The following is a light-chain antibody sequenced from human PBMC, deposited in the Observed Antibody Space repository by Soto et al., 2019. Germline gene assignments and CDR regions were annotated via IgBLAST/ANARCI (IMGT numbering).Light chain of an antibody. CDR2: DAS. J-gene: IGKJ4*01. CDR3: QQRSNWPLT. CDR1: QSISSY. V-gene: IGKV3-11*01. Sequence: EIVLTQSPATLSLSPGERATLSCRASQSISSYLAWYQQKPGQAPRLLIYDASNRATGIPARFSGGGSSTDFTLTMSSLEPEELAVYYCQQRSNWPLTCGGGTKVDIK.